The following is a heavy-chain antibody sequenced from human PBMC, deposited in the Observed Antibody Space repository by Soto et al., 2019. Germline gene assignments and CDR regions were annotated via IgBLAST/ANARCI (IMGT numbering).Heavy chain of an antibody. CDR1: GFTFSSYA. J-gene: IGHJ4*02. V-gene: IGHV3-23*01. CDR3: ARRSSSWYFDY. D-gene: IGHD6-13*01. CDR2: ISGSDGST. Sequence: EVPLLESGGGLVQPGGSLRLSCAASGFTFSSYAMNWVRQAPGKGLEWVSVISGSDGSTYYADSVKGRFTIYRDNSKDARNLQMNSLRAVDTAVYYCARRSSSWYFDYWGQGTLVTVSS.